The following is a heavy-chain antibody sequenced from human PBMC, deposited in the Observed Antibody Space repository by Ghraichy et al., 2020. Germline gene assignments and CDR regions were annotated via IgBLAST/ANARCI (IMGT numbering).Heavy chain of an antibody. Sequence: SETLSLTCAVYGGSFSGYYWSWIRQPPGTGLEWIGEINHSGSTNYNPSLKSRVTISVDTSKNQFSLKLSSVTAADTAVYYCARGGAAGTPRVYGMDVWGQGTTVTVSS. J-gene: IGHJ6*02. CDR2: INHSGST. CDR3: ARGGAAGTPRVYGMDV. CDR1: GGSFSGYY. V-gene: IGHV4-34*01. D-gene: IGHD6-13*01.